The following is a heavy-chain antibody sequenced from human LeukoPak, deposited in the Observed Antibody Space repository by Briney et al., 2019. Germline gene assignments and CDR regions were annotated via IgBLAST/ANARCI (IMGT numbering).Heavy chain of an antibody. CDR3: AKDIGVGSCNGCLFDY. CDR1: GFTFDDYT. V-gene: IGHV3-43*01. D-gene: IGHD2-15*01. Sequence: GGSLRLSCAASGFTFDDYTMHWVRQAPEKGLEWISLITWDGDSTYYADSVKGRFTISRDNSKNSLYLQMNSLRTEDTALYYCAKDIGVGSCNGCLFDYWGQGTLVTVSS. J-gene: IGHJ4*02. CDR2: ITWDGDST.